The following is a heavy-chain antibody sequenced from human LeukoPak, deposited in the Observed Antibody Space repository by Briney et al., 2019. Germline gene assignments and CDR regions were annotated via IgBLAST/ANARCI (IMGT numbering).Heavy chain of an antibody. D-gene: IGHD3-22*01. CDR2: ISAYNGNT. Sequence: ASVKVSCKASGYTFTNYYISWVRQALGQGLEWMGWISAYNGNTNYAQNLQGRVTLTTDTSTSTAYMELRSLRSDDTAVYYCARSKGGITMIVVVNSAFDVWGPGTMVTVSS. CDR1: GYTFTNYY. CDR3: ARSKGGITMIVVVNSAFDV. V-gene: IGHV1-18*01. J-gene: IGHJ3*01.